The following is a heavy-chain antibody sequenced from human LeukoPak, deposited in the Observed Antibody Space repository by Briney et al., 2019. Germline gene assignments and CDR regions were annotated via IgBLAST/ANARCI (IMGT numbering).Heavy chain of an antibody. Sequence: GGSLRLSCAASGFTFSSFWMSWVRQAPGKGLEWVANIKQDGTEKYYVGSVKGRFTISRDNAKNSLYLQMNSLGAEDTAVYHCARRITTIDVRRYYDYWGQGALVTVSS. CDR3: ARRITTIDVRRYYDY. J-gene: IGHJ4*02. D-gene: IGHD3-10*02. V-gene: IGHV3-7*01. CDR2: IKQDGTEK. CDR1: GFTFSSFW.